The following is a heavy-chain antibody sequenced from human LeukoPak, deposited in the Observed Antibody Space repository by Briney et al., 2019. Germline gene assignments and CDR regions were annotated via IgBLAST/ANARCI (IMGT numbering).Heavy chain of an antibody. Sequence: PGGSLRLSCAASGFTFSSYAMSWVRQAPGKGLEWVSAISGSGGSTYYADSVKGRFTISRDNSKNTLYLQMNSLRAEDTAVYYCAKLEYSSSWYYYYYGMDVWGQGTTVTVSS. D-gene: IGHD6-13*01. CDR1: GFTFSSYA. V-gene: IGHV3-23*01. CDR2: ISGSGGST. CDR3: AKLEYSSSWYYYYYGMDV. J-gene: IGHJ6*02.